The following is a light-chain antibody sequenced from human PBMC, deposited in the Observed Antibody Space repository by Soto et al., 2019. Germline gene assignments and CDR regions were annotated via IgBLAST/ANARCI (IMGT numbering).Light chain of an antibody. Sequence: AIQLTQSPSSLSASLGDRVSITCRASQGIRDELGWYQQRPGAAPKLLIDGASTLLTGVPSRFGGSGSGTDFTLTISSLQPEDFATYYCLQDNSYPRTFGQGTKVEL. CDR3: LQDNSYPRT. V-gene: IGKV1-6*01. CDR1: QGIRDE. CDR2: GAS. J-gene: IGKJ1*01.